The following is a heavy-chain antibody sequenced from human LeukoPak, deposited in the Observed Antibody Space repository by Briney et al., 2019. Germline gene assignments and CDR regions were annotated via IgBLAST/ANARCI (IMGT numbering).Heavy chain of an antibody. D-gene: IGHD4-11*01. CDR1: GYTFTGYY. Sequence: ASVNVSCTASGYTFTGYYMHWVRQAPGQGLEWMGWINPNSGGTNYAQKFQGRVTMTRDTSISTAYMELSRLRSDDTAVYYCARSGGDYSADNWFDPWGQGTLVTVSS. CDR2: INPNSGGT. J-gene: IGHJ5*02. V-gene: IGHV1-2*02. CDR3: ARSGGDYSADNWFDP.